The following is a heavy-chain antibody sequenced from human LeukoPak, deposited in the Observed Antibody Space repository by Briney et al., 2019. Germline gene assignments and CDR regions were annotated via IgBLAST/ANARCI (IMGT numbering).Heavy chain of an antibody. CDR1: GHTFTSYY. V-gene: IGHV1-46*01. J-gene: IGHJ4*02. D-gene: IGHD2-2*02. CDR2: INPSGGST. Sequence: ASVKVSCKASGHTFTSYYMHWARQAPGQGLEWMGIINPSGGSTSYAQKFQGRVTMTRDTSTSTVYMELSSLRSEDTAVYYCASDSEYCSSTSCYTGQIDYWGQGTLVTVSS. CDR3: ASDSEYCSSTSCYTGQIDY.